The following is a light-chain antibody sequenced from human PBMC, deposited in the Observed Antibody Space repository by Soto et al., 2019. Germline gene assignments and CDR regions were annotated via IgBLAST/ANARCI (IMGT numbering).Light chain of an antibody. CDR1: QSVSSN. Sequence: DTVMTQSPATLSVSPGESATLSCRASQSVSSNVAWYQQKPGQAPRLLIYAASTRATGISTRFRGSGSGTDFTLTINSLQSEDFAVYYCQQYTDWPALTFGGGNKVE. J-gene: IGKJ4*01. CDR3: QQYTDWPALT. V-gene: IGKV3-15*01. CDR2: AAS.